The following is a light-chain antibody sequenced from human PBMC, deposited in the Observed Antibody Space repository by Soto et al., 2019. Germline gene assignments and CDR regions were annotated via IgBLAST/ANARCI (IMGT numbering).Light chain of an antibody. CDR3: QQYYTTPVT. CDR1: QDLLYRSNKYY. J-gene: IGKJ1*01. CDR2: WAS. V-gene: IGKV4-1*01. Sequence: DIVMTQSPDSLAVSLGERATINCKSSQDLLYRSNKYYLAWYHQKPGQPPKLLFYWASTRESRVPYRFSGGGSRTDFTLTISSRQAEDVAVYDCQQYYTTPVTFGQGTKVEIK.